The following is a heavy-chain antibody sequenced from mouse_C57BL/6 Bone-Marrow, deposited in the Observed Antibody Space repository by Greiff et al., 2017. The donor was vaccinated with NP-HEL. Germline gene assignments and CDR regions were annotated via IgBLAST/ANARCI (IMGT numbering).Heavy chain of an antibody. CDR2: IHPNSGST. D-gene: IGHD2-4*01. CDR1: GYTFTSYW. J-gene: IGHJ1*03. V-gene: IGHV1-64*01. Sequence: VQLQQPGAELVKPGASVKLSCKASGYTFTSYWMHWVKQRPGQGLEWIGMIHPNSGSTNYNEKFKSKATLTVDKSSSTAYMQLSSLTSEDSAVYYCARPPIYYDYAPYFDVWGTGTTVTVSS. CDR3: ARPPIYYDYAPYFDV.